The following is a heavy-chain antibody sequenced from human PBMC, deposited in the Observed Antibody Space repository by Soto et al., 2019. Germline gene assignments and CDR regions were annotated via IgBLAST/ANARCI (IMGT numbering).Heavy chain of an antibody. CDR2: FDPEDGET. D-gene: IGHD1-26*01. Sequence: QVQLVQSGAEVKKPGASVKVSCKVSGYTLTELSMHWVRQAPGKGLEWMGGFDPEDGETIYAQKFQGRVTMTEDTSTDTAYMELSSLRSEDTAVYYCATDAASSIYSGSPGSWFDPWGQGTLVTVSS. V-gene: IGHV1-24*01. CDR3: ATDAASSIYSGSPGSWFDP. J-gene: IGHJ5*02. CDR1: GYTLTELS.